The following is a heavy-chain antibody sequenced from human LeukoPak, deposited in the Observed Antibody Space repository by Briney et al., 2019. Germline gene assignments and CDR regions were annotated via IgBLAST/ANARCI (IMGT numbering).Heavy chain of an antibody. J-gene: IGHJ4*02. CDR2: INHSGST. D-gene: IGHD1-26*01. CDR3: ARGATKIDY. CDR1: GGSFSGYY. Sequence: SGTLSLTCAVYGGSFSGYYWSWIRQPPGKGLEWIGEINHSGSTNYNPSPTSRVTISLDTTTNRFSLPQSSMPAPDATVYYCARGATKIDYWGQGTLVTVSS. V-gene: IGHV4-34*01.